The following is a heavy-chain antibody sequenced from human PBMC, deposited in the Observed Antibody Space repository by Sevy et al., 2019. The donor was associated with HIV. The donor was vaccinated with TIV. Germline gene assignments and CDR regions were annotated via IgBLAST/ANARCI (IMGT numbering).Heavy chain of an antibody. CDR2: ISGSGSTI. CDR1: GFTFSSYS. V-gene: IGHV3-48*01. Sequence: GGSLRLSCAASGFTFSSYSMDWVRQAPGTGLEWVSYISGSGSTIYYADSVKGRFTISRDNAKNSLYLQMNSLRAEDTAVYYCARLSGYSSSWSYFDYWGQGTLVTVSS. D-gene: IGHD6-13*01. J-gene: IGHJ4*02. CDR3: ARLSGYSSSWSYFDY.